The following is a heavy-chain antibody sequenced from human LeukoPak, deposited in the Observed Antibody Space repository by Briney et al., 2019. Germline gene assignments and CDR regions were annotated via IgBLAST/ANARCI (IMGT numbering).Heavy chain of an antibody. CDR2: IYYSGNT. CDR1: GGSISSSGYY. J-gene: IGHJ4*02. V-gene: IGHV4-39*07. Sequence: SETPSLTCTVSGGSISSSGYYWGWIRQPPGKGLEWIGSIYYSGNTYYIPSLNSRLTISQDTSNNQFSLTLSSVTAADTAIYYCARDKGHFDVDYWGQGILVTVSS. D-gene: IGHD3-9*01. CDR3: ARDKGHFDVDY.